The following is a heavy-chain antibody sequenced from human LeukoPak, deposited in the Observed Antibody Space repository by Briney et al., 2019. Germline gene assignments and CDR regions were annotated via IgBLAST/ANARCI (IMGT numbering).Heavy chain of an antibody. J-gene: IGHJ6*02. Sequence: PGESLKISCKGSGYSFTSYWIGWVRQMPGKGLEWMGIIYPGDSDTRYSPSFQGQVTISADKSISTAYLQWSSLKASDTAMYYCARHLLYCSGGSCYSGTYYYYGMDVWGQGTTVTVSS. CDR1: GYSFTSYW. V-gene: IGHV5-51*01. CDR3: ARHLLYCSGGSCYSGTYYYYGMDV. D-gene: IGHD2-15*01. CDR2: IYPGDSDT.